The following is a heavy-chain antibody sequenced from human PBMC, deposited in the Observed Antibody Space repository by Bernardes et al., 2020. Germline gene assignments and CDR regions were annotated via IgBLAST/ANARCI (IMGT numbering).Heavy chain of an antibody. CDR3: ARLARDCTGGNCYLGH. D-gene: IGHD2-15*01. CDR2: IYPGDSDI. CDR1: GYIFVNYW. J-gene: IGHJ4*02. V-gene: IGHV5-51*01. Sequence: GESLKISCKASGYIFVNYWIGWVRQMPGNGLEWMGIIYPGDSDIRYSPSFQGQVSISVDKSISTAYLQWSSLKASDTAIYYCARLARDCTGGNCYLGHWGQGTLVTVSS.